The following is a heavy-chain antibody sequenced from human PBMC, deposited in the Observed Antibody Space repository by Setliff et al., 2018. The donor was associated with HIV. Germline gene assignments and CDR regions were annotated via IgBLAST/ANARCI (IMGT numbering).Heavy chain of an antibody. CDR2: ISYDGSDK. CDR3: ARGYCDTSGCLRGGDVS. D-gene: IGHD3-22*01. V-gene: IGHV3-30*04. Sequence: GGSLSLSCAASGFTFSIYAIHWVRQAPGKGLEWVAVISYDGSDKYYADSVKGRFTISRDNSKNTLYLQMNSLRTEDTAVYYCARGYCDTSGCLRGGDVSWGQGTLVTVSS. J-gene: IGHJ5*02. CDR1: GFTFSIYA.